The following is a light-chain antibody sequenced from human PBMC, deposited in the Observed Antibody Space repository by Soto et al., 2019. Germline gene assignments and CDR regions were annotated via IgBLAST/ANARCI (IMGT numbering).Light chain of an antibody. CDR3: QQYGSTPRT. J-gene: IGKJ1*01. Sequence: VLTQSPGTLSLSPGERVTLSCRASQSVSSGYLAWYQQKPGQAPRLLIYGASSRATGIPDRFSGSGSGTDFTLSISRLEPEDFAVYYCQQYGSTPRTFGQGTKVDI. CDR1: QSVSSGY. CDR2: GAS. V-gene: IGKV3-20*01.